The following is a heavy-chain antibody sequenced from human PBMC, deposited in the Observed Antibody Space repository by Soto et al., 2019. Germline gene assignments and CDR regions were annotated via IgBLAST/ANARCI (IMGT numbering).Heavy chain of an antibody. V-gene: IGHV4-34*01. CDR2: INHSGST. CDR1: GGSFSGYY. CDR3: ARVVPASMVRGVTVDY. D-gene: IGHD3-10*01. J-gene: IGHJ4*02. Sequence: SETLSLTCAVYGGSFSGYYWGWIRQPPGKGLEWIGEINHSGSTNYNPSLKSRVTISVDTSKNQFSLKLSSVTAADTAVYYCARVVPASMVRGVTVDYWGQGTLVS.